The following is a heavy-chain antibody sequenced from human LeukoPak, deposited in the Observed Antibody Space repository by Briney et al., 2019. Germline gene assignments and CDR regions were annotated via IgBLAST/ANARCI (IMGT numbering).Heavy chain of an antibody. CDR1: GFIFSSYE. V-gene: IGHV3-48*03. J-gene: IGHJ6*03. Sequence: GGSLRLSCAASGFIFSSYEMSWVRQAPGKGLEWVSYISSSGRTMYYADSVKGRFTVSRDNAKNSLYLQMNSLRAEDTAVYYCARATWDPNYYYYMDVWGKGTTVTISS. D-gene: IGHD1-26*01. CDR2: ISSSGRTM. CDR3: ARATWDPNYYYYMDV.